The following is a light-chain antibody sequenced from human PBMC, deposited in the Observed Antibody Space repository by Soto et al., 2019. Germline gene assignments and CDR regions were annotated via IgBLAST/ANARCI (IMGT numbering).Light chain of an antibody. J-gene: IGKJ1*01. Sequence: DIQMTQSPSALSASVGDRVTITCRGSQGISSWLAWYQQKPGKAPRLLIYKASSLASGVPSRFSGSGSGTEFTLTISSLQPEDVATYQCHQHTTFGQGTKVEI. CDR3: HQHTT. CDR2: KAS. CDR1: QGISSW. V-gene: IGKV1-5*03.